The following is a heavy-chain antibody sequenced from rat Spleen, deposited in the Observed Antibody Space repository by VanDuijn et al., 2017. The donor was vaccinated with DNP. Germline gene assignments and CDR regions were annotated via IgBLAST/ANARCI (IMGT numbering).Heavy chain of an antibody. CDR1: GYSITSNY. V-gene: IGHV3-1*01. CDR2: ISYSGST. J-gene: IGHJ2*01. D-gene: IGHD1-5*01. CDR3: ARWNKYFDY. Sequence: EVQLQESGSGLVKPSQSLSLTCSVTGYSITSNYWGWIRKFPGNKMEYIGHISYSGSTNYNPSLRSRISITRDTSKNHFFLHLNAVATEDTATYYCARWNKYFDYWGQGFRVTVSS.